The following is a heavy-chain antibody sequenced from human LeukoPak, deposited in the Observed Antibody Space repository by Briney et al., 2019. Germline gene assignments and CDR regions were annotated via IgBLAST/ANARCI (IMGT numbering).Heavy chain of an antibody. J-gene: IGHJ4*02. CDR2: INWNGGST. D-gene: IGHD6-19*01. CDR3: AREGAVAGNFYYFDY. Sequence: GGSLRLSCAASGSTFDDYGMSWVRQAPGKGLEWVSGINWNGGSTGYADSVKGRFTISRDNAKNSLYLQMNSLRAEDTALYYCAREGAVAGNFYYFDYWGQGTLVTVSS. V-gene: IGHV3-20*04. CDR1: GSTFDDYG.